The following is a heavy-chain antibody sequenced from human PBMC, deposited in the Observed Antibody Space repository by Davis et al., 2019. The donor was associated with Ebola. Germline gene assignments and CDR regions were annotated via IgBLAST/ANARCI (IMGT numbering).Heavy chain of an antibody. CDR3: ARDLSYVSYGGAYNWFDP. J-gene: IGHJ5*02. CDR2: IYYSGST. Sequence: PSETLSLTCTVSGGSISSYNWSWIRQPPGKGLEWIGYIYYSGSTNYNPSLKSRVTISVDTSKNQFSLKLSSVTAADTAVYYCARDLSYVSYGGAYNWFDPWGQGTLVTVSS. CDR1: GGSISSYN. D-gene: IGHD3-16*01. V-gene: IGHV4-59*01.